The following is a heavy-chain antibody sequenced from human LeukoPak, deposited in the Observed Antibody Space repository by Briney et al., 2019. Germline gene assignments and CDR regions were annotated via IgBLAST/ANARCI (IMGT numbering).Heavy chain of an antibody. CDR3: TRDLSTHYSIDY. Sequence: GGSLRLSCAASEFTFSSYSMNWVRQAPGKGLEWVSFISFDGNVIYYAASVKGRFTLSRDNSKNTLYLQMNSLRAEDTAMYYCTRDLSTHYSIDYWGQGALVTVSS. CDR2: ISFDGNVI. CDR1: EFTFSSYS. V-gene: IGHV3-30*03. D-gene: IGHD6-13*01. J-gene: IGHJ4*02.